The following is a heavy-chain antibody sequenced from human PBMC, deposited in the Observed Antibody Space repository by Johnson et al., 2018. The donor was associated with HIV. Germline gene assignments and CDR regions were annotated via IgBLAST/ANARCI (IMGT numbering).Heavy chain of an antibody. Sequence: QVQLVESGGGLVQPGGSLRLSCAASGFTVSSNYMSWIRQAPGKGLEWISYISSSGRTIFYPESLEGRFTISRDNAKNSLYLQMNSLRVDDTAVYYCARVRLEEDIFEAFDMWGLGTMVTVSS. CDR2: ISSSGRTI. CDR1: GFTVSSNY. V-gene: IGHV3-11*04. J-gene: IGHJ3*02. CDR3: ARVRLEEDIFEAFDM. D-gene: IGHD2-15*01.